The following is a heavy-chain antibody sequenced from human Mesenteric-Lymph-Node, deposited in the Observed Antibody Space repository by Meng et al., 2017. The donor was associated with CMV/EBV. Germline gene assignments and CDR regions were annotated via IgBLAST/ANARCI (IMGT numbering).Heavy chain of an antibody. D-gene: IGHD3-22*01. CDR1: GFTFSSYG. J-gene: IGHJ4*02. CDR2: IRNTGKTI. Sequence: GESLKISCAASGFTFSSYGMHWIRQAPGKGLEWVSYIRNTGKTIYYADSMEGRFTISRDNAKNSLYLQVNSLRAEDTAVYYCARVVGGYYQKYYFDSWGQGTLVTVSS. CDR3: ARVVGGYYQKYYFDS. V-gene: IGHV3-48*04.